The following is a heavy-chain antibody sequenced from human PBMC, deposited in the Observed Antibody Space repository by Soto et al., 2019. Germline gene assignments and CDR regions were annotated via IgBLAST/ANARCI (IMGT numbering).Heavy chain of an antibody. D-gene: IGHD1-7*01. J-gene: IGHJ6*02. CDR2: INGDGTDT. V-gene: IGHV3-23*01. Sequence: PGGSLRLSCAASGFTFNNYAMTWVRLVPGKGLEWLSGINGDGTDTFYADSVEGRFTISRDNFKSTVYLQMHSLGAADTALYYCAKGTWNYRVAYFYGLDVWGPGTSVTVSS. CDR1: GFTFNNYA. CDR3: AKGTWNYRVAYFYGLDV.